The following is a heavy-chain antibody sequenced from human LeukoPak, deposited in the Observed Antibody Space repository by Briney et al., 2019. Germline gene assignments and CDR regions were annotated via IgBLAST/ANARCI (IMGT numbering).Heavy chain of an antibody. CDR1: GYTFTGYY. D-gene: IGHD6-19*01. Sequence: ASVKVSCKASGYTFTGYYMHWVRQAPGQGLEWMGWINPNSGGTKYAQKFQGRVTVTRDTSISTAYMELSRLRSDDTAVYYCARDRALADTNVDAFDLWGRGTMVTVSS. J-gene: IGHJ3*01. CDR2: INPNSGGT. CDR3: ARDRALADTNVDAFDL. V-gene: IGHV1-2*02.